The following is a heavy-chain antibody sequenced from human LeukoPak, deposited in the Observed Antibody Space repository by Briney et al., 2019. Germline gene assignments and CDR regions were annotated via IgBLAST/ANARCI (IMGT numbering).Heavy chain of an antibody. D-gene: IGHD3-22*01. J-gene: IGHJ4*02. V-gene: IGHV4-31*03. Sequence: PSETLSLTCTVSGASFSSGDQYWNWIRQSTGKGLEWIGSIHPSGMLYNNPSLESRVTISIDTSKNQFSLNLNSVTAADTAVCFCSRGLDSRKLGYWGQGTLVTVSS. CDR3: SRGLDSRKLGY. CDR1: GASFSSGDQY. CDR2: IHPSGML.